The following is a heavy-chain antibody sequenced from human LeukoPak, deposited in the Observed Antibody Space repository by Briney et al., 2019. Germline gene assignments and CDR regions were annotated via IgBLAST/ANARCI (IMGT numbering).Heavy chain of an antibody. J-gene: IGHJ4*02. Sequence: PSETLSLTCAVSDYSISSDYYWGWIRQPPGKGLEWIGSIYQSGSTHYNPSLKSRVTISVDTSKNQFSLKLNSVTAADTAVSYCARNSSWYFDYWGQGTLVTVSS. V-gene: IGHV4-38-2*01. D-gene: IGHD6-13*01. CDR3: ARNSSWYFDY. CDR1: DYSISSDYY. CDR2: IYQSGST.